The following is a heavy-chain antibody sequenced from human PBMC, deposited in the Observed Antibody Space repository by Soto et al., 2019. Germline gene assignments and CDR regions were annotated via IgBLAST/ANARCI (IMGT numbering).Heavy chain of an antibody. J-gene: IGHJ3*02. CDR1: GFTFSTYA. D-gene: IGHD2-21*02. V-gene: IGHV3-23*01. CDR2: AIGSGAVT. Sequence: PGGSLRLSCAASGFTFSTYAMSWVRQAPGKGLDWVSTAIGSGAVTYYADSVKGRFTISRDNSKNTVYLQMNSLKTEDTAVYYCTREPNVTPNDAFDIWGPGTVVTVS. CDR3: TREPNVTPNDAFDI.